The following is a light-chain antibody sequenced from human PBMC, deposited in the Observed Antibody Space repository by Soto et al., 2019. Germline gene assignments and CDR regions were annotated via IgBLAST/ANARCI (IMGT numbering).Light chain of an antibody. CDR1: QSVSSDF. J-gene: IGKJ2*01. CDR2: GAS. CDR3: QFFVRSSYI. V-gene: IGKV3-20*01. Sequence: DILLTQSPGTLSLSPGETATLSCRASQSVSSDFLAWYQQKPGQSPRLLIYGASLRVTGIPARFSGSGSGTDFTLSISSLQPEDFAVYYCQFFVRSSYIFGQGTKLEIK.